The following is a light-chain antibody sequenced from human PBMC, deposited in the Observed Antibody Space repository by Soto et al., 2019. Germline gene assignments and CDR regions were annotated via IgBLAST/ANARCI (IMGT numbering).Light chain of an antibody. Sequence: EIVLTQSPGTLSFSPGERATLSCRAIQSVSSSYLAWYQQKHGQAHRLLIYGASSRATGIPDRFSGSGSGTDVNLTISNLATEDYAVYDYHQYGSSASTFGRGTKVEIK. CDR2: GAS. V-gene: IGKV3-20*01. CDR3: HQYGSSAST. CDR1: QSVSSSY. J-gene: IGKJ1*01.